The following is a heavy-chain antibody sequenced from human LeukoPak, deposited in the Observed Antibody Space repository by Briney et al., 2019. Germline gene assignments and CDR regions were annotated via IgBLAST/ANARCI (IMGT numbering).Heavy chain of an antibody. Sequence: GGSLRLSCAASGFTFSSYGMHWVRQAPGKGLEWVAFIRYDGSNKYYADSVKGRFTISRDNSKNTLYLQMNSLRAEDTAVYYCAKADPETTVTPIDYWGQGTLVTVSS. CDR1: GFTFSSYG. CDR2: IRYDGSNK. J-gene: IGHJ4*02. V-gene: IGHV3-30*02. CDR3: AKADPETTVTPIDY. D-gene: IGHD4-11*01.